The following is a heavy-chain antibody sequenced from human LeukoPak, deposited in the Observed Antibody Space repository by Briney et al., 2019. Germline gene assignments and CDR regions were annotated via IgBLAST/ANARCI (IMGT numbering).Heavy chain of an antibody. V-gene: IGHV1-18*01. CDR3: ARGGHYYYDSSGYYY. J-gene: IGHJ4*02. CDR1: GYTFISYG. D-gene: IGHD3-22*01. Sequence: ASVKVSCKASGYTFISYGISWVRQAPGQGLEWMGWISAYNGNTNYAQKLQGRVTMTTDTSTSTAYMELRSLRSDDTAVYYCARGGHYYYDSSGYYYWGQGTLVTVSS. CDR2: ISAYNGNT.